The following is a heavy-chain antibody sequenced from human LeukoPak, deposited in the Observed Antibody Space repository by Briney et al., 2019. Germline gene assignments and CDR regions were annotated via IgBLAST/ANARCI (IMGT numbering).Heavy chain of an antibody. J-gene: IGHJ4*02. CDR2: ISSSSSYI. V-gene: IGHV3-21*04. CDR1: GFTFSSYS. CDR3: ATNHREGIVGATTFMYFDY. Sequence: GGSLRLSCAASGFTFSSYSMNWVRQAPGKGLEWVSSISSSSSYIYYADSVKGRFTISRDNAKNSLYLQMNSLRAEDTAVYYCATNHREGIVGATTFMYFDYWGQGTLVTVSS. D-gene: IGHD1-26*01.